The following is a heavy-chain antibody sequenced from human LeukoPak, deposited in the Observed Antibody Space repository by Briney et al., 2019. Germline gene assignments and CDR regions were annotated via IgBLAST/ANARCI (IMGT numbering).Heavy chain of an antibody. CDR1: GGSISSGSYY. Sequence: SQTLSLTCTVSGGSISSGSYYWSWIRQPPGKGLEWIGYIYYSGSTYYNPSLKSRVTISVDTSKNQFSLKLSSVTAADTAVYYCARVGGSGAFDIWGQGTMVTVSS. D-gene: IGHD3-10*01. J-gene: IGHJ3*02. CDR2: IYYSGST. V-gene: IGHV4-30-4*08. CDR3: ARVGGSGAFDI.